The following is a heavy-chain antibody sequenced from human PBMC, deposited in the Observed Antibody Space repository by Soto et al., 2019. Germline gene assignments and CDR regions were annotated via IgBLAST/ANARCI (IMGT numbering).Heavy chain of an antibody. Sequence: QVQLVQSGAEVKKPGSSVKVSCTASGGTFSSYAISWVRQAPGQGLEWVGGIIPIFGTANYAQKFQGRVTITADESTSTAYMELSSLRSEDTAVYYCARADCGGDCYLQTSHYYYGMDVWGQGTTVTVSS. CDR2: IIPIFGTA. D-gene: IGHD2-21*02. V-gene: IGHV1-69*01. CDR1: GGTFSSYA. J-gene: IGHJ6*02. CDR3: ARADCGGDCYLQTSHYYYGMDV.